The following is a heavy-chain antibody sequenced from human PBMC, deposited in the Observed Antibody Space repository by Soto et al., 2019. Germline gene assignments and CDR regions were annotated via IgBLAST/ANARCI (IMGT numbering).Heavy chain of an antibody. D-gene: IGHD3-22*01. Sequence: SETLSLTCAVSGGSISSGGYSWSWIRQPPGKGLEWIGYIYHSGSTYYNPSLKSRVTISVDRSKNQFSLKLSSVTAADTAVFYCASHSYYSESSAYFWDWGQGAMVTVSS. CDR1: GGSISSGGYS. CDR2: IYHSGST. J-gene: IGHJ3*01. CDR3: ASHSYYSESSAYFWD. V-gene: IGHV4-30-2*01.